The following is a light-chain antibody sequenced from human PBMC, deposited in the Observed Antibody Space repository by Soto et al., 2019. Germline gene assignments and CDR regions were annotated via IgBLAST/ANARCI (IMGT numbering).Light chain of an antibody. CDR3: QQSYTTPYT. J-gene: IGKJ2*01. V-gene: IGKV1-39*01. CDR2: GVS. Sequence: DIQMTQSPSSLSSSVGDRVTITCRASQSIGSYLNCYQQKPGKAPNLLIYGVSTLQSGVPSRFSGRGSGTDFTLTISSLQPEDFAAYFCQQSYTTPYTFGQGTKLEIK. CDR1: QSIGSY.